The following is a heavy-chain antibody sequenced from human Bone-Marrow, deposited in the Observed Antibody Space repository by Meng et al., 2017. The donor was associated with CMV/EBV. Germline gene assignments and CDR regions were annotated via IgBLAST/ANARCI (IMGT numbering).Heavy chain of an antibody. D-gene: IGHD2-21*02. J-gene: IGHJ4*02. CDR1: GFTFSNYA. CDR3: AKSETYCGGDCYSDY. Sequence: SGFTFSNYAMNWVRQAPGKGLEWVSAISSSGATTYYADSVKGRFTISRDDSKTTLYLQMNSLRAEDTAIYYCAKSETYCGGDCYSDYWGQGTLVTVSS. CDR2: ISSSGATT. V-gene: IGHV3-23*01.